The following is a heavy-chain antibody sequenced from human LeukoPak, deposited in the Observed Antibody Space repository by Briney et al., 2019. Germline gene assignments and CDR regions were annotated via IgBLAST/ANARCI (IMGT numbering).Heavy chain of an antibody. CDR3: ARLGYCRSSMCYSVDY. D-gene: IGHD2-15*01. J-gene: IGHJ4*02. Sequence: EESLKISCKGSGYSFSTSWIGWVRQMPGKGLEWMGIIYPGDSDTRYSPSFQGQVTISADKSTSSAYLQWSGLKASDTATYYCARLGYCRSSMCYSVDYWGQGTLVTVSS. CDR2: IYPGDSDT. CDR1: GYSFSTSW. V-gene: IGHV5-51*01.